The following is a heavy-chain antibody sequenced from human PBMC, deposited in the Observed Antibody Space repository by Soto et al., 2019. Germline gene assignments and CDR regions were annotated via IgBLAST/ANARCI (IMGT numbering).Heavy chain of an antibody. Sequence: SETLSLTCTVSGASIGNDYWSWIRQPPGKRLEYIGCIYNSGSTYYNPSLKSRVTISVDTSKNQFSLKLSSVTAADTAVYYCARHTPAISISDHWGQGTLVTVSS. J-gene: IGHJ4*02. CDR2: IYNSGST. CDR1: GASIGNDY. V-gene: IGHV4-59*04. CDR3: ARHTPAISISDH. D-gene: IGHD2-15*01.